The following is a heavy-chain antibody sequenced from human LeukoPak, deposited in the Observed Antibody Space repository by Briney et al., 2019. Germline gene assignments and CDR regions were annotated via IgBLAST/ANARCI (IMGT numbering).Heavy chain of an antibody. J-gene: IGHJ3*02. V-gene: IGHV4-30-4*01. CDR1: GGSISSGDYY. CDR3: AGVKVDSSGYCDI. D-gene: IGHD3-22*01. Sequence: SETLSLTCTVSGGSISSGDYYWSWIRQPPGKGLEWIGYIYYSGSTYYNPSLKSRVTISVDTSKNQFSLKLSSVTAADTAVYYCAGVKVDSSGYCDIWGQGTMVTVSS. CDR2: IYYSGST.